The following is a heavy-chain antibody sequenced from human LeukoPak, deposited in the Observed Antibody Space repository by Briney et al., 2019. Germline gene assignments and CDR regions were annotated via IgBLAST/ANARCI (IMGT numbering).Heavy chain of an antibody. CDR1: SGSVSSGRYY. V-gene: IGHV4-61*01. CDR2: IYYTGTT. CDR3: ASPGGVYGDSAYGF. Sequence: PSETLSLTCTASSGSVSSGRYYWIWIPQPPGQGLEWIVYIYYTGTTNYNPSLNSRVAMSLDSSNNQYSLKLTSVTAADTAVYYCASPGGVYGDSAYGFWGQGTLVTVSS. J-gene: IGHJ4*02. D-gene: IGHD4-17*01.